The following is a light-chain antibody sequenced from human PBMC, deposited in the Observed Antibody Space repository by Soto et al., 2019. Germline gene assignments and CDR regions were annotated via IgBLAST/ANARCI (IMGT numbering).Light chain of an antibody. J-gene: IGKJ4*01. V-gene: IGKV1-6*01. CDR3: LQDYNYPLT. Sequence: AIQMTQFPSSLSASVGDRVTITCRARQDIRSGLGWYQQRPGNAPKHLIYATSSLQSGVPSRFSGSGSGTEFTLTISCLQPEDFATYDCLQDYNYPLTFAGGTKVEIK. CDR1: QDIRSG. CDR2: ATS.